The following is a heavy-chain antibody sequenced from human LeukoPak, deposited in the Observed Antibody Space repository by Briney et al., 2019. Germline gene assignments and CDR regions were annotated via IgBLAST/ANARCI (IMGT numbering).Heavy chain of an antibody. CDR3: AREAGYCSGGSCYAGRFDP. V-gene: IGHV1-8*01. Sequence: GASVKVSCMASGYTFTSYDINWVRQATGQGLEWMGWMNPNSGNTGYAQKFQGRVTMTRNTSISTAYMELSSLRSEDTAVYYCAREAGYCSGGSCYAGRFDPWGQGTLVTVSS. CDR2: MNPNSGNT. D-gene: IGHD2-15*01. CDR1: GYTFTSYD. J-gene: IGHJ5*02.